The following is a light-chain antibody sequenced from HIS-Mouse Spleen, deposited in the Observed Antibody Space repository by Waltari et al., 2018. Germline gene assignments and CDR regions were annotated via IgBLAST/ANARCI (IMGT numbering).Light chain of an antibody. CDR3: CSYAGSSTVV. V-gene: IGLV2-23*01. J-gene: IGLJ2*01. CDR2: EGS. Sequence: QSALTQPASVSGSPGQSITTSCTGTSSDVGSYNLFSWYQQHPGKAPKLMIYEGSKRPSGVSNRFSGSKSGNTASLTISRLQAEDEADYYCCSYAGSSTVVFGGGTKLTVL. CDR1: SSDVGSYNL.